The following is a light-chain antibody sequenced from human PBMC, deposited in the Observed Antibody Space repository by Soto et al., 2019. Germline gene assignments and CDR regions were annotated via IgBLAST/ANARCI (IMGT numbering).Light chain of an antibody. Sequence: SYELSQPASLSVSPGQTASITCSGHKLGDKYSSWYQQKPGQSPVVVIYQDNKRPSRIPERFSGSNSGNTATLTISGTQVMDEADYYCQVWDSSGVVFGGGTKVTVL. CDR3: QVWDSSGVV. J-gene: IGLJ2*01. V-gene: IGLV3-1*01. CDR1: KLGDKY. CDR2: QDN.